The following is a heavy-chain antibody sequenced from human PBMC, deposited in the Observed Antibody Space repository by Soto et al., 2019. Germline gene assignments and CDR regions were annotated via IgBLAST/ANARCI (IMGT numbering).Heavy chain of an antibody. Sequence: PSETLSLTCTVSGGFISSGGYYWSWIRQHPGKGLEWIGYIYYSGSTYYNPSLKSRVTISVDTSKNQFSLKLSSVTAADTAVYYCARFYMVRGVMGAFDIWGQGTMVTVS. D-gene: IGHD3-10*01. CDR1: GGFISSGGYY. CDR2: IYYSGST. CDR3: ARFYMVRGVMGAFDI. J-gene: IGHJ3*02. V-gene: IGHV4-31*03.